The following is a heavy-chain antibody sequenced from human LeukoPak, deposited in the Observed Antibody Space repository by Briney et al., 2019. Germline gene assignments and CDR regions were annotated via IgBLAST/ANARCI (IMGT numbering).Heavy chain of an antibody. V-gene: IGHV4-59*01. Sequence: SETLSLTCTVSGGSISSYYWSWIRQPPGKGLEWIGYIYYSGSTNYNPSIKSRVTISVDTSKNQFSLKLSSVTAADTAVYYCARYVWGSYPTFEDYWGQGTLVTVSS. D-gene: IGHD3-16*02. CDR1: GGSISSYY. J-gene: IGHJ4*02. CDR2: IYYSGST. CDR3: ARYVWGSYPTFEDY.